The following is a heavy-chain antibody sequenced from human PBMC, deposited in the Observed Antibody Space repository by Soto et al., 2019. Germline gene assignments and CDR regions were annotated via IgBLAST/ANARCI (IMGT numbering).Heavy chain of an antibody. V-gene: IGHV1-8*01. J-gene: IGHJ4*02. Sequence: ASVKVSCKASGYTFTSYDINWVRQATGQGLEWMGWMNPNSGSTGYAQKFQGRVTMTRNTSISTAYMELSSLRSEDTAVYYCARALPSIVVVPAAMSDYWGQGTLVTVSS. D-gene: IGHD2-2*01. CDR2: MNPNSGST. CDR3: ARALPSIVVVPAAMSDY. CDR1: GYTFTSYD.